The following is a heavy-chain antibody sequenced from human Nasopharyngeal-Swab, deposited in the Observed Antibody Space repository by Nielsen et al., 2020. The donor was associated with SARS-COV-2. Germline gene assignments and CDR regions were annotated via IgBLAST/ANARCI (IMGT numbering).Heavy chain of an antibody. CDR3: ATDLRYCTNGVCYTKAADAFDI. Sequence: ASVKVSCKVSGYTLTELSMHWVRQAPGKGLEWTGGFDPEDGETIYAQKFQGRVTMTEDTSTDTAYMELSSLRSEDTAVYYCATDLRYCTNGVCYTKAADAFDIWGQGTMVTVSS. V-gene: IGHV1-24*01. D-gene: IGHD2-8*01. CDR1: GYTLTELS. CDR2: FDPEDGET. J-gene: IGHJ3*02.